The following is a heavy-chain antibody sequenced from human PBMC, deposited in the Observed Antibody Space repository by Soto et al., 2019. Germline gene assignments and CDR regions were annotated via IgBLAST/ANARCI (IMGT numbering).Heavy chain of an antibody. J-gene: IGHJ6*02. Sequence: QVQLMESGGGVVQPGKSLRLSCAASRFTFSSYAMDWVRQAPGKGLEWVAVISHDGSEKYYGDSVKGRFTISRDNPKNTVYLQMNSLRPEDTAVYYCARAAAYFYHYYYAMDVWGQGTAVTVSS. D-gene: IGHD6-13*01. V-gene: IGHV3-30-3*01. CDR3: ARAAAYFYHYYYAMDV. CDR2: ISHDGSEK. CDR1: RFTFSSYA.